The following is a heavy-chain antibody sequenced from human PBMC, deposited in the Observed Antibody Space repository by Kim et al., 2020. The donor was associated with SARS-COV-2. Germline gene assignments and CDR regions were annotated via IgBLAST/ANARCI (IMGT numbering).Heavy chain of an antibody. CDR1: GFSISTYW. Sequence: GGSLRLSCAASGFSISTYWMHWVRQAPGKGLMWVSRIKRDGSTINYADSVKGRFTISRDNAKNTLYLQMNSLRAEDTAVYYCAKNFDSWGQGTLVTVSS. V-gene: IGHV3-74*01. J-gene: IGHJ4*02. CDR2: IKRDGSTI. CDR3: AKNFDS.